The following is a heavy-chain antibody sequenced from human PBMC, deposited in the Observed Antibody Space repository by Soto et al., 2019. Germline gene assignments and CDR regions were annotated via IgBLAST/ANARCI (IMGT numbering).Heavy chain of an antibody. Sequence: QVQLVESGGDLVKPGGSLRLSCAASGYTFSDYYMSWIRQAPGKGLEWISYIDTSGTKIYYGDSVKGRVTITRDNAKNSLYLEMNSLRDEDTAVYYCASHYDMWSGYLSPVDYWGQGTLVTVSS. D-gene: IGHD3-3*01. CDR2: IDTSGTKI. V-gene: IGHV3-11*01. CDR1: GYTFSDYY. CDR3: ASHYDMWSGYLSPVDY. J-gene: IGHJ4*02.